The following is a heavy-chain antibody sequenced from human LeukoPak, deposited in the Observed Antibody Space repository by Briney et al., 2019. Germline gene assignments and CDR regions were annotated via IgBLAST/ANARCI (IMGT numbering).Heavy chain of an antibody. CDR2: IYYNWNT. CDR3: ARDSGMGVFDI. V-gene: IGHV4-38-2*02. CDR1: GYFISSWFY. Sequence: SDTLSLTCTLSGYFISSWFYWGWIRQPPGKGLECIRSIYYNWNTHHNPSLKTRVTISIDTPKNQFSLKLSPVTAADTAVYYCARDSGMGVFDIWGQGTMVTVSS. J-gene: IGHJ3*02. D-gene: IGHD3-10*01.